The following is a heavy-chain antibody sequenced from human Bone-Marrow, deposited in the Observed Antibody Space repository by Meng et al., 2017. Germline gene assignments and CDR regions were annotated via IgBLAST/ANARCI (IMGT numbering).Heavy chain of an antibody. CDR2: INRYSGNT. V-gene: IGHV1-18*01. CDR3: ATRGNPYLNC. CDR1: RYTLTSDG. Sequence: QGPLVQSGAEVEKPGASVKVSCNASRYTLTSDGFSWVRQAPGQGLEWMGWINRYSGNTDYAQKFQGRVTMTTDTSTSTAYMELTSLRSDDTAVYYCATRGNPYLNCWGQGTLVTVSS. J-gene: IGHJ4*02.